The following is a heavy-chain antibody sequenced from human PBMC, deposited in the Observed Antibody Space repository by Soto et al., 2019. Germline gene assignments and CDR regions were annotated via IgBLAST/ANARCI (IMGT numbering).Heavy chain of an antibody. D-gene: IGHD4-4*01. CDR3: AREPGTVTTDYYYYYGMDV. CDR1: GYTFSMSG. CDR2: ISGYNGNT. Sequence: ASVKVSCKSSGYTFSMSGISWVRQAPGQGLEWMGWISGYNGNTNYEQKFQDRVTMTTDTTTNTAYMELRSLRSDDTAVYYCAREPGTVTTDYYYYYGMDVWGQGTTVTVSS. V-gene: IGHV1-18*01. J-gene: IGHJ6*02.